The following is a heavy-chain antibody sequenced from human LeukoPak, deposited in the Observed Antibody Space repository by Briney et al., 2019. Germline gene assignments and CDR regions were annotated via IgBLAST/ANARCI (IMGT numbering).Heavy chain of an antibody. CDR2: IRYDGSNK. Sequence: GGSLRLSCAASGFTFSSYGMHWVRQAPGKGLEWVAFIRYDGSNKYYADSVKGRFTISSDNSKNTLYLQMNSLRAEDTAVYYCAKDRRTDVLRFLEWLFIWGQGTLVTVSS. D-gene: IGHD3-3*01. V-gene: IGHV3-30*02. CDR1: GFTFSSYG. CDR3: AKDRRTDVLRFLEWLFI. J-gene: IGHJ4*02.